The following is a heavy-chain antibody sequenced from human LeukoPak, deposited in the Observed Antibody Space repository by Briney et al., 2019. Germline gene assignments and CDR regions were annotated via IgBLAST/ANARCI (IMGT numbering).Heavy chain of an antibody. V-gene: IGHV1-2*02. Sequence: ASVKVSCKASGYTFTGYYMHWVRQAPGQGLEWMGWINPNSGGTNYARKFQGRVTMTRDTSISTAYMEPSRLRSDDTAVYYCAREIWQQLVFGFDYWGQGTLVTVSS. D-gene: IGHD6-13*01. J-gene: IGHJ4*02. CDR3: AREIWQQLVFGFDY. CDR1: GYTFTGYY. CDR2: INPNSGGT.